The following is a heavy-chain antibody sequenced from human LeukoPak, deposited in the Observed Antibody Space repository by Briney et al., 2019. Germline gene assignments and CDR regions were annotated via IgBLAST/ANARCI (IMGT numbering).Heavy chain of an antibody. D-gene: IGHD4-17*01. V-gene: IGHV1-2*06. J-gene: IGHJ4*02. CDR2: INPNSGGT. CDR3: ARSFAGTTNFDY. Sequence: ASVKVSCKASGYTFTGYHMHWVRQAPGQGLEWMGRINPNSGGTNYAQKFQGRVTMTRDTSISTAYMELSRLRSDDTAVYYCARSFAGTTNFDYWGQGTLVTVSS. CDR1: GYTFTGYH.